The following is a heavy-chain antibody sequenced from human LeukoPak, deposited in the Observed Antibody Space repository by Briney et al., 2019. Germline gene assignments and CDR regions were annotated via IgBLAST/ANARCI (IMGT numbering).Heavy chain of an antibody. Sequence: ASVKVSCKASGYTFTSYGISWVRQAPGQGLEWMGWISAYNGNTNYAQKLQGRVTMTTDTSTSTAYMELRSLRSDDTAVYYCARGGLVVVAAIPFDYWGQGTLVTVSS. D-gene: IGHD2-15*01. J-gene: IGHJ4*02. CDR2: ISAYNGNT. V-gene: IGHV1-18*01. CDR3: ARGGLVVVAAIPFDY. CDR1: GYTFTSYG.